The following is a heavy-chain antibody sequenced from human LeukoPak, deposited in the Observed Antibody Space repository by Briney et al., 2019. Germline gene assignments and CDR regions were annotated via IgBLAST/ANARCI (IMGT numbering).Heavy chain of an antibody. D-gene: IGHD3-10*01. Sequence: GESLKISCMGSGYSFSTFWIGWVRQMPGKGLEWVGIIYPGGSDARYSPSFQGQVTISADKSVTTAYLQWSSLKASDTAVYYCARLEGRAAMIRGAMTYWGQGTLVTVSS. CDR1: GYSFSTFW. CDR2: IYPGGSDA. J-gene: IGHJ4*02. CDR3: ARLEGRAAMIRGAMTY. V-gene: IGHV5-51*01.